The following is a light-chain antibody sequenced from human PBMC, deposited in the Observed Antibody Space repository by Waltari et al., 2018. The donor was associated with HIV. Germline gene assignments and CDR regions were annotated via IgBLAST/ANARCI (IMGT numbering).Light chain of an antibody. J-gene: IGLJ2*01. CDR1: RRDVGGYNY. CDR3: CSYAGSYRGV. CDR2: DVS. V-gene: IGLV2-11*01. Sequence: QSALTQPRSVSGSPGQSVTISCTGTRRDVGGYNYVYWYQQHPGKAPKLIIYDVSKRPSGVPDRFSGSKSGNTASLTISGLQAEDEADYYCCSYAGSYRGVFGGGTKLTVL.